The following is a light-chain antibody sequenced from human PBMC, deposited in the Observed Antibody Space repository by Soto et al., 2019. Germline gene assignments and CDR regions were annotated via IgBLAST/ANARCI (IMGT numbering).Light chain of an antibody. J-gene: IGLJ1*01. V-gene: IGLV2-14*01. Sequence: QSPLTQPASVSGSPGQSITISCIGTSSDVGGYDYVSWYQQNPGKSPKLIIYEVINRPSGVSSRFSGSKSGNTASLTISGLQAEDEADYYCSSYTSDSTHVFGSGIKLTVL. CDR2: EVI. CDR1: SSDVGGYDY. CDR3: SSYTSDSTHV.